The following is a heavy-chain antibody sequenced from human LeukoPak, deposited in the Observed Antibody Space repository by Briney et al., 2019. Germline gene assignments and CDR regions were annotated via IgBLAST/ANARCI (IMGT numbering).Heavy chain of an antibody. CDR3: ARAYTNGDYLNY. J-gene: IGHJ4*02. D-gene: IGHD4-17*01. V-gene: IGHV3-21*01. CDR1: GFTFSRYS. Sequence: GGSLRLSCAASGFTFSRYSVNWVRQAPGKGLEWVSCISDSSRHIYYADSVKGRFTISRDNAKSSASLQMNSLRVDDTAVYYCARAYTNGDYLNYWGQGTLVTVSS. CDR2: ISDSSRHI.